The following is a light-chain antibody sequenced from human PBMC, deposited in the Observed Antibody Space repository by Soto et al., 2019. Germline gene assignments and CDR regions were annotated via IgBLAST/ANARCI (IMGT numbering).Light chain of an antibody. CDR2: WAS. V-gene: IGKV4-1*01. CDR1: QSVLYSSNNKNN. CDR3: QQYESTPPT. J-gene: IGKJ2*01. Sequence: DIVMTQSPDSLAVSLGERATINCKSSQSVLYSSNNKNNLAWYQQRPGQPPKLLIYWASTRESGVPDRFSGSGSGTDFTLTITSLQAEDVAVYYFQQYESTPPTFGQGTKLEIK.